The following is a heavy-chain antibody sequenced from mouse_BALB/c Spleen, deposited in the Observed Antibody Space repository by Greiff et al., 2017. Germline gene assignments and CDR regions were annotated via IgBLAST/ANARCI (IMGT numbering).Heavy chain of an antibody. CDR1: GFSLTSYG. Sequence: VKLVESGPGLVAPSQSLSITCTVSGFSLTSYGVHWVRQPPGKGLEWLGVIWAGGSTNYNSALMSRLSISKDNSKSQVFLKMNSLQTDDTAMYYCARETGRAMDYWGQGTSVTVSS. CDR3: ARETGRAMDY. J-gene: IGHJ4*01. CDR2: IWAGGST. D-gene: IGHD4-1*01. V-gene: IGHV2-9*02.